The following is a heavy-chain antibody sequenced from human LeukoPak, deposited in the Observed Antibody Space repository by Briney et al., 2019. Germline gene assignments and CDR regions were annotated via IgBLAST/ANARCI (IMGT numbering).Heavy chain of an antibody. CDR1: GGTFSSYA. J-gene: IGHJ4*02. Sequence: SVKVSCKASGGTFSSYAISWVRQAPGQGLEWMGGIIPIFGTANYAQKFQGRVTITTDESTSTAYMELSSLRSEDTAVYYCASEHCTNGVCYKRGFDYWGQGTLVTVSS. CDR2: IIPIFGTA. D-gene: IGHD2-8*01. V-gene: IGHV1-69*05. CDR3: ASEHCTNGVCYKRGFDY.